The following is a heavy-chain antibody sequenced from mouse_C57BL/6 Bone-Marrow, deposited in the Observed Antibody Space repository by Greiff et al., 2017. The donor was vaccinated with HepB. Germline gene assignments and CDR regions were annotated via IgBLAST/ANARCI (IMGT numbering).Heavy chain of an antibody. V-gene: IGHV1-18*01. CDR1: GYTFTDYN. CDR2: INPNNGGT. Sequence: EVQLQQSGPELVKPGASVKIPCKASGYTFTDYNMDWVKQSHGKSLEWIGDINPNNGGTIYNQKFKGKATLTVDKSSSTAYMELCSLTSEDTAVYCCASLSYDGYYVWFAYWGQGTLVTVSA. J-gene: IGHJ3*01. CDR3: ASLSYDGYYVWFAY. D-gene: IGHD2-3*01.